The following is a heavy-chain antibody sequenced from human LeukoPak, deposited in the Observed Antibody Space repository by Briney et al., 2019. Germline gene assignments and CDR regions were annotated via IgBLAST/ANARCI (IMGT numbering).Heavy chain of an antibody. CDR3: ARDLRGPRAVAGENWFDP. D-gene: IGHD6-19*01. CDR1: GYTFTSYD. CDR2: ISAYNGNT. J-gene: IGHJ5*02. V-gene: IGHV1-18*01. Sequence: GASVKVSCKASGYTFTSYDINWVRQAPGQGLEWMGWISAYNGNTNYAQKLQGRVTMTTDTSTSTAYMELRSLRSDDTAVYYCARDLRGPRAVAGENWFDPWGQGTLVTVSS.